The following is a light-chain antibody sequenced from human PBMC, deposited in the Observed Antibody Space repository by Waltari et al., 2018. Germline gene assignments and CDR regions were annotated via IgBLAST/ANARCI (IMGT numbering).Light chain of an antibody. V-gene: IGKV3-11*01. CDR2: VIY. Sequence: EVVLPPSPAPWSLSPGDRVTFSCRASQSITKYLAWFQQTPGQAPRLLIYVIYNRVTGIPARFSGSGSGTDFTLTISSLEPEDAAVYYCQHHNNSPYSFGQGTKLEIK. J-gene: IGKJ2*03. CDR3: QHHNNSPYS. CDR1: QSITKY.